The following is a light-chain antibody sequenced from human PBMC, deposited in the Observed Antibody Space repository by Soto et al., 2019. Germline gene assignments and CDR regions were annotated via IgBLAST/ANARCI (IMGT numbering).Light chain of an antibody. CDR3: SSYTIGSTYV. CDR1: SSDVGTYDD. CDR2: EVT. J-gene: IGLJ1*01. Sequence: QSALAHPASWSASPGQSITISCTGTSSDVGTYDDVSWYRQHPGKAPRLLIYEVTNRPSGVSNRFSGSKSGDTASLTISGLQAEDEGDYYCSSYTIGSTYVFGSGTKVTVL. V-gene: IGLV2-14*01.